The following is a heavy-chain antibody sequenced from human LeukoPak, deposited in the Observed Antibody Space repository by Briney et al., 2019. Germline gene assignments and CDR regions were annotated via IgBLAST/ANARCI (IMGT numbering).Heavy chain of an antibody. J-gene: IGHJ5*02. CDR1: GGSFSGYY. V-gene: IGHV4-34*01. CDR2: INHNGST. CDR3: ARHYRNMIVVVVAATPGGPNWFVP. D-gene: IGHD2-15*01. Sequence: SETLSLTCAVYGGSFSGYYWSWIRQPPGKGLEWIGEINHNGSTNYNPSLKSRVTISVDTSKNQFSLKLSSVTAADTAVYYCARHYRNMIVVVVAATPGGPNWFVPWGQGTLVTVSS.